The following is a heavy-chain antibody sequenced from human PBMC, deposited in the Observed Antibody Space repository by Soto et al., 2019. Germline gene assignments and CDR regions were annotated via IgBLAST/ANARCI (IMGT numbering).Heavy chain of an antibody. CDR3: ARLPCFCTSWFAGSRHFFDY. D-gene: IGHD2-2*01. CDR1: GYSFSNYW. V-gene: IGHV5-51*01. Sequence: GESLKISCKGSGYSFSNYWIAWLRQMPGKGLEWMGIIYPAASDARYSPSFQGQVTISVDNSISTAYLQWSSLKASATAMYYCARLPCFCTSWFAGSRHFFDYWGQGALVTVSS. CDR2: IYPAASDA. J-gene: IGHJ4*02.